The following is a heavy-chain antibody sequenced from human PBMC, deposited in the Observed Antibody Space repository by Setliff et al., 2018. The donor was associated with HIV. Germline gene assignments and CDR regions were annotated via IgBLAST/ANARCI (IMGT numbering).Heavy chain of an antibody. CDR2: IYESGAT. J-gene: IGHJ5*02. CDR1: GGSFNNYH. V-gene: IGHV4-4*07. Sequence: SETLSLTCTVSGGSFNNYHWSWIRQPAGKGLEWIGRIYESGATNYKPSLKSRVTMSIDKSNNQFSLYLTSVTAADTAIYYCARHSGVASPNGYDPWGQGTLVTV. CDR3: ARHSGVASPNGYDP. D-gene: IGHD3-10*01.